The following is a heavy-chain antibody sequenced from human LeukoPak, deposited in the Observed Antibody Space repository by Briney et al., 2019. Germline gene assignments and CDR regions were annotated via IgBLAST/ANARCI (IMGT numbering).Heavy chain of an antibody. CDR3: ARVGAAGIVVVVAATHTFDY. V-gene: IGHV1-18*01. D-gene: IGHD2-15*01. CDR1: GYTFTSYG. Sequence: ASVRVSCKASGYTFTSYGISWVRQAPGQGLEWMGWISAYNGNTNYAQKLQGRVTMTTDTSTSTAYMELRSLRSDDTAVYYCARVGAAGIVVVVAATHTFDYWGQGTLVTVSS. J-gene: IGHJ4*02. CDR2: ISAYNGNT.